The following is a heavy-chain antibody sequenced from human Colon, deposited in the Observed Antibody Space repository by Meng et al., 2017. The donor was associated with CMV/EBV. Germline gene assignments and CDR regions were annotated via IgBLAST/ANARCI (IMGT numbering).Heavy chain of an antibody. J-gene: IGHJ4*02. CDR1: GFSFTTDKAG. CDR2: IYWDDDT. Sequence: QYPLKGSGPTLVKPPQTLTLTCTFSGFSFTTDKAGVGWIRHPPGKALEWLALIYWDDDTRYSPSLKTRLTITRDTSKNQVILTMTNMDPADTATYYCVHRSYSGQDDYWGQGALVTVSS. V-gene: IGHV2-5*02. D-gene: IGHD5-12*01. CDR3: VHRSYSGQDDY.